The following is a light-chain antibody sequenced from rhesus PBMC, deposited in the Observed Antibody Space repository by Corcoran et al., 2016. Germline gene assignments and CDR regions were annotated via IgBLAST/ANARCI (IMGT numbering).Light chain of an antibody. Sequence: EIVVTQSPATLSLSPGERATLSCRASQSVDSYLAWYQQQPGQAPRLIIYGASSRATGLPDRFSGSGSGTDFTLTISSLEPEDVGVYYCQQSSDFWTFGQGTKVEIK. CDR2: GAS. J-gene: IGKJ1*01. CDR1: QSVDSY. CDR3: QQSSDFWT. V-gene: IGKV3-24*04.